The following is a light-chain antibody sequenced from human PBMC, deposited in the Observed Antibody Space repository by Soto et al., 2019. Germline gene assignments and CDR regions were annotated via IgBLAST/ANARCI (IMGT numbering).Light chain of an antibody. J-gene: IGLJ1*01. V-gene: IGLV2-14*02. CDR2: DVS. Sequence: QSVLTQPASVSGFPGQSIAISCTGTSSDVGSHDLVSWYQQQSGKVPKLIIYDVSSRPSGVSNRFSGSKSGNTASLTISGLQAEDEADYYCGSFTSTTTYVFGTGTKVTVL. CDR3: GSFTSTTTYV. CDR1: SSDVGSHDL.